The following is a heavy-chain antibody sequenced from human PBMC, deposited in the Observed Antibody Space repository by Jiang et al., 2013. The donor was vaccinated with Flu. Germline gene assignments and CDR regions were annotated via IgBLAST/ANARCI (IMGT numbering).Heavy chain of an antibody. V-gene: IGHV1-8*02. Sequence: SGAEVKNPGASMKVSCKASGYTFTNYDINWVRQVTGQGLEWMGWMNPDNGNAGHAQNFQGRVTITADESTSTAYMELSSLRSEDTAMYYCARHGLGFRTGYPNFDYWGQGILVTVSS. CDR3: ARHGLGFRTGYPNFDY. J-gene: IGHJ4*02. CDR1: GYTFTNYD. D-gene: IGHD3-10*01. CDR2: MNPDNGNA.